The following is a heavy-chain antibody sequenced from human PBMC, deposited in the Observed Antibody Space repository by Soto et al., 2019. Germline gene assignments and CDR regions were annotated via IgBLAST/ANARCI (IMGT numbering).Heavy chain of an antibody. J-gene: IGHJ3*02. CDR3: AREVGGSYYTDAFDI. V-gene: IGHV4-59*01. D-gene: IGHD1-26*01. Sequence: TSETLCLTCTASGGSISSYYLSWVRQPPGKGLEWIGYIYYSGSTNYNPSLKSRVTISVDTSKNQFSLKLSSVTAADTAVYYCAREVGGSYYTDAFDIWGQGTMVT. CDR2: IYYSGST. CDR1: GGSISSYY.